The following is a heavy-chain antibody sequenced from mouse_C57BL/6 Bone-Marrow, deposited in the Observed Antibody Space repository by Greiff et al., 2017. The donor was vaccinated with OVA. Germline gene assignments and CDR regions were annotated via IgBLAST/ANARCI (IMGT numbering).Heavy chain of an antibody. J-gene: IGHJ4*01. CDR2: IWRGGST. CDR1: GFSLTSYG. D-gene: IGHD2-5*01. V-gene: IGHV2-2*01. Sequence: VQLQESGPGLVQPSQSLSITCTVSGFSLTSYGVHWVRQSPGKGLAWLGVIWRGGSTDYNAAFISRLSISKDNSKSQVFFKMNSLQADDTAIYYCARNTAYYSKSMDYWGQGTSVTVSS. CDR3: ARNTAYYSKSMDY.